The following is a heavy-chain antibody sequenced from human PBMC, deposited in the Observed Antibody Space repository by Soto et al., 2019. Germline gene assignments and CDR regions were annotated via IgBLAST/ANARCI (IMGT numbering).Heavy chain of an antibody. V-gene: IGHV4-30-4*01. D-gene: IGHD2-2*01. CDR1: GDSVSSGVYY. CDR3: ARSRYHGSVQLYFDH. J-gene: IGHJ4*01. CDR2: IYDSGTT. Sequence: SETLSLTCTVSGDSVSSGVYYWSWIRQSPGEGLEWIGNIYDSGTTYYNPSLKSRLTMSADTSKNQFSLKLASVTAADTAVYYCARSRYHGSVQLYFDHWGQGIEVTVSS.